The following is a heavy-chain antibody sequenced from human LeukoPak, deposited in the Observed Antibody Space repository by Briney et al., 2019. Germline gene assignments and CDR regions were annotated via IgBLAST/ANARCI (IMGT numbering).Heavy chain of an antibody. D-gene: IGHD1-14*01. CDR3: ARGVAGVYFYYYMDV. CDR1: GYNFVGYY. J-gene: IGHJ6*03. V-gene: IGHV1-2*06. Sequence: ASVKVSCKASGYNFVGYYIHWVRQAPGQGLEWMGRINPNNGDTHYAQKFQGTVTMTRDTSISTAYMELSSLRSDDTAVYYCARGVAGVYFYYYMDVWGKGTTVTVSS. CDR2: INPNNGDT.